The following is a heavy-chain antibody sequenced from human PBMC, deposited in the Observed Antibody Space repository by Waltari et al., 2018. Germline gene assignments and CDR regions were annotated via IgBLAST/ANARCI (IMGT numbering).Heavy chain of an antibody. CDR2: FRGSDGRT. CDR1: GFTFRSYA. J-gene: IGHJ2*01. V-gene: IGHV3-23*04. D-gene: IGHD5-12*01. Sequence: EVQLVESGGGLVQPGGSLRLSCAASGFTFRSYAMRWGRQAPGGGVEGVSSFRGSDGRTNYADSAKGRFTISRDNVKNTLFLQMNSLRADDAAVYYCAKDLGGFSGSHWYFDLWGRGTLVTVSS. CDR3: AKDLGGFSGSHWYFDL.